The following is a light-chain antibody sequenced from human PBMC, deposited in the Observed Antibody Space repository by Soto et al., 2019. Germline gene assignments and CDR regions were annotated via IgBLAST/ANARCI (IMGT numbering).Light chain of an antibody. CDR2: DVS. Sequence: QSALTQPASVSGSPGQSITISCSGTSSDVGAYNYVSWYQQRPGKAPQLMIYDVSNRPSGVSNRFSGSKSANTASLTISGLQAEDEADYYCCSYAGTYTPLFGGGTKLTVL. J-gene: IGLJ2*01. CDR1: SSDVGAYNY. V-gene: IGLV2-14*01. CDR3: CSYAGTYTPL.